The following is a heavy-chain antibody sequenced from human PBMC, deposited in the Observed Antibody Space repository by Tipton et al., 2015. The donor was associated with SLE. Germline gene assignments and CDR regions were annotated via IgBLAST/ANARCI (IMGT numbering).Heavy chain of an antibody. CDR2: INHSGST. CDR1: GGSFSGYY. D-gene: IGHD3-9*01. CDR3: ARGLYDILTGYFFDY. J-gene: IGHJ4*02. Sequence: TLSLTCAVYGGSFSGYYWSWIRQPPGKGLEWIGEINHSGSTNYNPSLKSRVTISVDTSKNQFSLKLSSVTAADTAVYYCARGLYDILTGYFFDYWGQGTLVTFSS. V-gene: IGHV4-34*01.